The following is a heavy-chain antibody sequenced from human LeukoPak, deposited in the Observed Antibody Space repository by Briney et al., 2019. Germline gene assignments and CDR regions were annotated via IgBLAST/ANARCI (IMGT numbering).Heavy chain of an antibody. CDR3: VKCNLDNCREGFDV. J-gene: IGHJ3*01. D-gene: IGHD1-1*01. CDR2: ISVSSTT. CDR1: GFTFSSYA. Sequence: PGGPLRLSCAASGFTFSSYALTWVRQAPGEGLDWVSSISVSSTTYYLDSVKGRFSISRDNSNHALYLQMNSLRAEDTALYYCVKCNLDNCREGFDVWGQGTMVTVSS. V-gene: IGHV3-23*01.